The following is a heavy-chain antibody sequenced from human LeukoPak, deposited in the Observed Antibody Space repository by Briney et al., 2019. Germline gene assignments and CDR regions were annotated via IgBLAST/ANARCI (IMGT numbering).Heavy chain of an antibody. J-gene: IGHJ6*03. V-gene: IGHV1-18*01. CDR3: AREAVVRGVKYYYYMDV. CDR2: ISAYNGNT. CDR1: GYTFTSYG. Sequence: ASVKVSCKASGYTFTSYGISWVRQAPGQGLEWMGWISAYNGNTNYAQKLQGRVTMTTDTSTSTAYMELRSLRSDDTAVYYCAREAVVRGVKYYYYMDVWGKGTTVTISS. D-gene: IGHD3-10*01.